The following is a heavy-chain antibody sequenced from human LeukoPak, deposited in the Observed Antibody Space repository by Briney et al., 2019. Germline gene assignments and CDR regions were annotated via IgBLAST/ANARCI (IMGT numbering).Heavy chain of an antibody. CDR2: IYYSGST. J-gene: IGHJ4*02. CDR3: ARAPRDYDFWSGYYPSGYFDY. D-gene: IGHD3-3*01. V-gene: IGHV4-39*07. Sequence: PSETLSLTCTVSGGSISSSYYYWGWIRQPPGKGLEWIGSIYYSGSTYYNPSLKSRVTISVDTSKNQFSLKLSSVTAADTAVYYCARAPRDYDFWSGYYPSGYFDYWGQGTLVTVSS. CDR1: GGSISSSYYY.